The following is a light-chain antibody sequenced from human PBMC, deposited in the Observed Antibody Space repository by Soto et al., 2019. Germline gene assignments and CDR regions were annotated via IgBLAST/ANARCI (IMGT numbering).Light chain of an antibody. CDR1: SSDVGGYNY. CDR3: SSYAGSNNV. V-gene: IGLV2-8*01. J-gene: IGLJ1*01. CDR2: EVS. Sequence: QYALTQPPSASGSPGQSVTISCTGTSSDVGGYNYVSWYQQHPGKAPKLIIYEVSKRPSGVPDRFSGSKSGNTASLTVSGLQAEDEADYYCSSYAGSNNVFGTGTKVTVL.